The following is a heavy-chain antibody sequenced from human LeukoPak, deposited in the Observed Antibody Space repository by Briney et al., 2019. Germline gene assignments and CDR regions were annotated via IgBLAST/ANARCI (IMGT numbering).Heavy chain of an antibody. CDR1: GGTFSSYA. CDR3: ARDLTPVYGLVYYFDY. D-gene: IGHD3-10*01. CDR2: IIPIFGTA. J-gene: IGHJ4*02. Sequence: ASVKVSCKASGGTFSSYAISWVRQAPGQGLEWMGRIIPIFGTANYAQKFQGRVTITTDESTSTAYMELSSLRSEDTAVYYCARDLTPVYGLVYYFDYWGQGTLVTVSS. V-gene: IGHV1-69*05.